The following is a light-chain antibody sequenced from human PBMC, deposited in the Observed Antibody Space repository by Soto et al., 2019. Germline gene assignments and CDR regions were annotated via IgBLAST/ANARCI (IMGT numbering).Light chain of an antibody. CDR3: QTWGTDSWV. J-gene: IGLJ2*01. Sequence: QLVLTQSPSASASLGASVKLTCTLSSGHSSYAIAWHQQQPEKGPRYLMKLNSDGSHSKGDGIPGRFSGSSSGAERYLTISSLQSEDEADYYCQTWGTDSWVFGGGTKLTVL. CDR2: LNSDGSH. V-gene: IGLV4-69*01. CDR1: SGHSSYA.